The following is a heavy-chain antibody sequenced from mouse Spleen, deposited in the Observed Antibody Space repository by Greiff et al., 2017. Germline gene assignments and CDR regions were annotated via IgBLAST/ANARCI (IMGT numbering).Heavy chain of an antibody. V-gene: IGHV1-82*01. CDR2: IYPGDGDT. D-gene: IGHD2-3*01. Sequence: QVQLQQSGPELVKPGASVKISCKASGYAFSSSWINWVKQRPGKGLEWIGRIYPGDGDTNYNGKFKGKATLTADKSSSTAYMQLSSLTSEDSAVYFCARFDGYYGRNYWGQGTTLTVSS. J-gene: IGHJ2*01. CDR1: GYAFSSSW. CDR3: ARFDGYYGRNY.